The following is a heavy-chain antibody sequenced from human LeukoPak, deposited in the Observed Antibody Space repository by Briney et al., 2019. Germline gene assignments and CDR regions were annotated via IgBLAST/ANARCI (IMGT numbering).Heavy chain of an antibody. Sequence: GGSLRLSCVASGFTFGKYWMSWVRQAPGKGLEWVANIKLDGSEKSYVDSVKGRFTISRDNTKNSLYLQMNSLRVEDTAVFYCARDQYDTWSRRGNFDSWGQGTLVIVSS. V-gene: IGHV3-7*03. J-gene: IGHJ4*02. CDR3: ARDQYDTWSRRGNFDS. D-gene: IGHD3-3*01. CDR1: GFTFGKYW. CDR2: IKLDGSEK.